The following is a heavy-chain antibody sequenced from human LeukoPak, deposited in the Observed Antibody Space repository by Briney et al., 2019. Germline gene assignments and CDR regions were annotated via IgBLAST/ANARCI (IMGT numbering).Heavy chain of an antibody. J-gene: IGHJ6*02. V-gene: IGHV3-53*01. CDR3: ARDRRDYSVYYYGMDV. Sequence: GGSLRLSCAASGFTVSSNYMSWVRQAPGKGQEWVSVIYSGGSTYYADSVKGRFTISRDNSKNTLYLQMNSLRAEDTAVYYCARDRRDYSVYYYGMDVWGQGTTVTVSS. CDR2: IYSGGST. CDR1: GFTVSSNY. D-gene: IGHD4-17*01.